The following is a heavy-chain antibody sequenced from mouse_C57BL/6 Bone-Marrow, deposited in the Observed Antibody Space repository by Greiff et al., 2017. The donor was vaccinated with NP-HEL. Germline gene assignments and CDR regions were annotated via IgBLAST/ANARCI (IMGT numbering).Heavy chain of an antibody. J-gene: IGHJ1*03. V-gene: IGHV3-8*01. CDR1: GYSITSDY. D-gene: IGHD1-1*01. Sequence: VQLQQSGPGLAKPSQTLSLTCSVTGYSITSDYWNWIRKFPGNKLEYMGYISYSGSTYYNPSLKSRISTTRDTSKNQYYLQLNSVTTEDTATYYCARRCYGSIYWYFDVWGTGTTVTVSS. CDR2: ISYSGST. CDR3: ARRCYGSIYWYFDV.